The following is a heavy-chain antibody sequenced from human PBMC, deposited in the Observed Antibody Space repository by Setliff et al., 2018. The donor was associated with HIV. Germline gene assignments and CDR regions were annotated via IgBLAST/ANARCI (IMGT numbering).Heavy chain of an antibody. J-gene: IGHJ5*02. V-gene: IGHV4-61*09. Sequence: PSETLSLTCSVSGGSISSGTYFWSWTRQPAGKGLEWIGHIHTSGNANYNPSLNSRVTISVDTSKNHFSLKLPSVTAADTAIYYCARLLRSGYSTTWYEGGAAWWFDPWGQGTLVTVSS. D-gene: IGHD6-13*01. CDR3: ARLLRSGYSTTWYEGGAAWWFDP. CDR2: IHTSGNA. CDR1: GGSISSGTYF.